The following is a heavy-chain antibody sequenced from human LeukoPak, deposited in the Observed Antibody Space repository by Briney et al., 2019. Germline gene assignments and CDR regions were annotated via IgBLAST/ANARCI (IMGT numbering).Heavy chain of an antibody. V-gene: IGHV4-59*08. CDR1: GGSISSYY. Sequence: SETLSLTCTVSGGSISSYYWSWIRQPPGKGLEWIGYIYYSGSTNYNPSLKSRVTISVDTSRNQFSLKLSSVTAADTAVYYCARHGYSSGWGFDYWGQGTLVTVSS. CDR2: IYYSGST. CDR3: ARHGYSSGWGFDY. D-gene: IGHD6-19*01. J-gene: IGHJ4*02.